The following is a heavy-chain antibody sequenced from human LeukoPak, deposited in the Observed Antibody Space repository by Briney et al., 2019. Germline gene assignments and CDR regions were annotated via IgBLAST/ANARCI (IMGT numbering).Heavy chain of an antibody. Sequence: PSETLSLNCTVSGGSISSSNWWSWVRQPPGKGLEWIGEIYHSGSTNYNPSLKSRVTISVDKSKNQFSLKLSSVTAADTAVYYCAREIRGYSYVALDYWGQGTLVTVSS. CDR3: AREIRGYSYVALDY. CDR2: IYHSGST. CDR1: GGSISSSNW. V-gene: IGHV4-4*02. D-gene: IGHD5-18*01. J-gene: IGHJ4*02.